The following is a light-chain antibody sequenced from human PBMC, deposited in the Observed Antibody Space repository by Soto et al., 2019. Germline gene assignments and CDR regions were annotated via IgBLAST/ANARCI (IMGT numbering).Light chain of an antibody. V-gene: IGKV3-11*01. J-gene: IGKJ4*01. CDR1: QSVSSY. Sequence: ETVLTQSPATLSLSPGERATLSCRPSQSVSSYLAWYQQKPGQAPRLLIYDASNRATGIPARFSGSGSGTDFTLTISSLEPEDFAVYYCQQRSNWPRSFGGGTKVEIK. CDR3: QQRSNWPRS. CDR2: DAS.